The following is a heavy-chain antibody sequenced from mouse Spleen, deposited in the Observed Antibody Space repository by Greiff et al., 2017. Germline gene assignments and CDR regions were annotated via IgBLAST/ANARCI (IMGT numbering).Heavy chain of an antibody. CDR2: INPSTGGT. CDR3: AREIYYDGSYRYFDV. Sequence: EVQLQESGPELVKPGASVKISCKASGYSFTGYYMNWVKQSPEKSLEWIGEINPSTGGTTYNQKFKAKATLTVDKSSSTAYMQLKSLTSEDSAVYYCAREIYYDGSYRYFDVWGAGTTVTVSS. J-gene: IGHJ1*01. V-gene: IGHV1-42*01. D-gene: IGHD1-1*01. CDR1: GYSFTGYY.